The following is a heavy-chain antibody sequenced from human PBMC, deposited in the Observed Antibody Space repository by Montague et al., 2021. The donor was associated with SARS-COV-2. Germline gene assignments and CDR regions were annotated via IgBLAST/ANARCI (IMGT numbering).Heavy chain of an antibody. CDR3: AIPMVRGFSRAFDI. V-gene: IGHV4-34*01. CDR2: INHSGST. D-gene: IGHD3-10*01. J-gene: IGHJ3*02. CDR1: GGSFSGYY. Sequence: SETLSLTCAVYGGSFSGYYWSWIRQPPGKGLEWIGEINHSGSTNYNPSLKSRVTISVDTSKNQFSLKLSSVTAADTGVYYCAIPMVRGFSRAFDIWGQRTMVTVSS.